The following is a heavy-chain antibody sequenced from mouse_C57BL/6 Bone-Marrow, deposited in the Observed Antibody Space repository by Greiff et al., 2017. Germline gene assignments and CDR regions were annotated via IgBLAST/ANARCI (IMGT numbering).Heavy chain of an antibody. CDR1: GYTFTDYN. V-gene: IGHV1-18*01. Sequence: VQLKQSGPELVKPGASVKIPCKASGYTFTDYNMDWVKQSHGKSLEWIGDINPNNGGTIYNQKFKGKATLTVDKSSSTAYMELRSLTAEDTAVYYCARDYVSSLAWFAYWGQGTLVTVSA. J-gene: IGHJ3*01. D-gene: IGHD1-1*01. CDR2: INPNNGGT. CDR3: ARDYVSSLAWFAY.